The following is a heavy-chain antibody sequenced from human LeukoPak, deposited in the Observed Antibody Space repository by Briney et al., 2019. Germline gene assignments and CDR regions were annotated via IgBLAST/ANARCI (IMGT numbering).Heavy chain of an antibody. V-gene: IGHV3-30*03. Sequence: GGSLRLSCAASGXTFSSYGMHWVRQAPGKGREWVAVISYDGSNKYYADSVKGRFTISRDNSKNTLYLQMNSLRAGDTALYYCARDLVGFEPSAFDLWGQGTVVTVSS. D-gene: IGHD1-14*01. CDR2: ISYDGSNK. J-gene: IGHJ3*01. CDR1: GXTFSSYG. CDR3: ARDLVGFEPSAFDL.